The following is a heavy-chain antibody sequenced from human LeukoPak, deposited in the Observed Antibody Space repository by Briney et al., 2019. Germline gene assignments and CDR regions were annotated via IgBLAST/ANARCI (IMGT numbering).Heavy chain of an antibody. CDR2: ISRSGGTT. D-gene: IGHD2-15*01. Sequence: GGSLRLSCAASGFTFSSYDMTWVRQTPGKGLEWVALISRSGGTTYYADSVKGRFTISRDNSKNTSYLQMNSLRAEDTAEYYCAKRGGTESFYYFYYMDVWGKGTTVPVSS. CDR1: GFTFSSYD. J-gene: IGHJ6*03. CDR3: AKRGGTESFYYFYYMDV. V-gene: IGHV3-23*01.